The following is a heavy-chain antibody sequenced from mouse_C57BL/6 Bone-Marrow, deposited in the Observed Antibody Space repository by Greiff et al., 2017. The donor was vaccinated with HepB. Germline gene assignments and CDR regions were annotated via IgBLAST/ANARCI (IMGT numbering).Heavy chain of an antibody. CDR1: GYTFTDYE. CDR3: SLVRYGGSHFDY. Sequence: QVQLQQSGAELVRPGASVTLSCKASGYTFTDYEMHWVKQTPVHGLEWIGAIDPETGGTAYNQKFKGKAILTADKSSSTAYMELHSLTSEDSAVYYCSLVRYGGSHFDYWGQGTTLTVSS. D-gene: IGHD2-14*01. J-gene: IGHJ2*01. CDR2: IDPETGGT. V-gene: IGHV1-15*01.